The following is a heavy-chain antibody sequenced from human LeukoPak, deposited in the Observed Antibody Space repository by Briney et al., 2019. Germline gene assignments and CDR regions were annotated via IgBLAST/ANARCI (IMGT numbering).Heavy chain of an antibody. CDR1: GYTFTSYG. D-gene: IGHD1-26*01. J-gene: IGHJ4*02. CDR3: ARGSGPSNTKTGIVGATRFDY. CDR2: ISAYNGNT. V-gene: IGHV1-18*01. Sequence: GASVKVSCKASGYTFTSYGISWVRQAPGQGLEWMGWISAYNGNTNYAQKLQGRVTMTTDASTSTAYMELRSLRSDDTAVYYCARGSGPSNTKTGIVGATRFDYWGQGTLVTVSS.